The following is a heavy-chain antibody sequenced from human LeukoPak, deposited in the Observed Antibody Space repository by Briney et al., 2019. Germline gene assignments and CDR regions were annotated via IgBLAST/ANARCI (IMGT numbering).Heavy chain of an antibody. CDR3: ARGYCSGGSCHHFFDY. Sequence: PGGSLRLSCAASGFTFSSYSMNWVRQAPGKGLEWVSSISSSSSYIYYADSVKGRFTISRDNAKNSLYLQMNSLRAEDTAVYYCARGYCSGGSCHHFFDYWGQGTLVTVSS. D-gene: IGHD2-15*01. J-gene: IGHJ4*02. CDR1: GFTFSSYS. CDR2: ISSSSSYI. V-gene: IGHV3-21*01.